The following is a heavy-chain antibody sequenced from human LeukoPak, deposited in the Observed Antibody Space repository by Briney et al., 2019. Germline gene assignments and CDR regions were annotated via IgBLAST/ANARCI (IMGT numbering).Heavy chain of an antibody. CDR2: ISSSSSTV. CDR3: AKELRDSSGYYDY. D-gene: IGHD3-22*01. J-gene: IGHJ4*02. Sequence: GGSLRLSCAASGFIFSDYSMNWVRQAPGKGLEWVSFISSSSSTVYYADSVKGRFTISRDYANNSLFLQMNGLTAEDTAVYYCAKELRDSSGYYDYWGQGTLVTVSS. V-gene: IGHV3-48*01. CDR1: GFIFSDYS.